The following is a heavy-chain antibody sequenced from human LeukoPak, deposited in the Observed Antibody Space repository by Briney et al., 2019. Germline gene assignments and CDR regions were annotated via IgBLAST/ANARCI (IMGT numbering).Heavy chain of an antibody. Sequence: GRSLRLSCAASGFKFSRSDMHWVRQTPGKGLEWVAIISYDGNQKYYADSVRGRFIISRDNSKNTLYLQMNSLRAEDTAVYYCAKFREGSTSWYAAGWGQGTLVTVSS. CDR2: ISYDGNQK. CDR3: AKFREGSTSWYAAG. V-gene: IGHV3-30*18. CDR1: GFKFSRSD. J-gene: IGHJ4*02. D-gene: IGHD6-13*01.